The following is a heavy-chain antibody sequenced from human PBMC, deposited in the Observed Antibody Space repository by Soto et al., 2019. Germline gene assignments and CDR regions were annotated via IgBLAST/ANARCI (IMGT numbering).Heavy chain of an antibody. J-gene: IGHJ5*02. CDR2: VYSSGTK. Sequence: QVHLQESGPGLVRPAETMSLTCTVSGDSISGSHWSWSRQSAGKGLEWIGRVYSSGTKNYNPSLKSRGTMSLAKSKNQFSLEVRSMPAADTAVYFCAKMGGRVVGATDWFDPWGQGTLVTVSS. V-gene: IGHV4-4*07. D-gene: IGHD1-26*01. CDR3: AKMGGRVVGATDWFDP. CDR1: GDSISGSH.